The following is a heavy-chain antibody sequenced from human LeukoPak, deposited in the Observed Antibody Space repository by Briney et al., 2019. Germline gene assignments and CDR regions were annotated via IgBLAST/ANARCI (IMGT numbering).Heavy chain of an antibody. CDR3: AKDYGYYGNSPTPAY. J-gene: IGHJ4*02. Sequence: GGSLRLSCAASGFTFSTYGMHWVRQAPGKGLEWVAVISSDGSNKYYADSVKGRFTISRDNSKNTLFLQMNRLRAEDTAVYYCAKDYGYYGNSPTPAYWDQGTLVTVSS. D-gene: IGHD4-23*01. V-gene: IGHV3-30*18. CDR2: ISSDGSNK. CDR1: GFTFSTYG.